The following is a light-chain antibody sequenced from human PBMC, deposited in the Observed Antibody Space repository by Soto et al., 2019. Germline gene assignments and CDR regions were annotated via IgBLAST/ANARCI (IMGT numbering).Light chain of an antibody. J-gene: IGLJ2*01. Sequence: SYELSQPPSVSVAPGQTATITCGGMSIGSKSVHWYQQKPGQAPVLVVYDNGDRPSGIPERFSGSNSENTATLTISRVEAGDEADYYCQVLDSSSDHVVIGGGTKVTVL. CDR3: QVLDSSSDHVV. CDR1: SIGSKS. V-gene: IGLV3-21*02. CDR2: DNG.